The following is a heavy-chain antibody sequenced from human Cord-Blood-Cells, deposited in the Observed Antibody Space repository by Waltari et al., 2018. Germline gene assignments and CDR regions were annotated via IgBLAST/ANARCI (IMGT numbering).Heavy chain of an antibody. CDR2: INHSGST. V-gene: IGHV4-34*01. Sequence: QVQLQQWGAGLLKPSETLSLTCAVYGGSFSGYYWSWIRQPPGKGLEWIGEINHSGSTHSNPSLKSRVTISVDTSKNQFSLKLGSVTAADTAVYYCASQTPGDWGQGTLVTVSS. CDR1: GGSFSGYY. J-gene: IGHJ4*02. D-gene: IGHD7-27*01. CDR3: ASQTPGD.